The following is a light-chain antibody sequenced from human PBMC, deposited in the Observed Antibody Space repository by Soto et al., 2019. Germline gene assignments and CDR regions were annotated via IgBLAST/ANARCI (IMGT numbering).Light chain of an antibody. Sequence: EIVLSQSPGIMSLSPGERATLSCRASQSVPNTYFAWYQQKPGQPPRLLISGASHRATGIPDRFSGSGSGTDFTLTISILEPEDFAVYFCQPFGNSPWTFGQGTRVEI. CDR1: QSVPNTY. CDR3: QPFGNSPWT. V-gene: IGKV3-20*01. J-gene: IGKJ1*01. CDR2: GAS.